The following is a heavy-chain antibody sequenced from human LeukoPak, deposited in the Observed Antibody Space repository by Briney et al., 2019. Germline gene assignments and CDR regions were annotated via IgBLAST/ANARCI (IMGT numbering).Heavy chain of an antibody. D-gene: IGHD6-19*01. CDR1: GFTFSSYW. Sequence: GGSLRLSCAASGFTFSSYWMSWVRQAPGKGLEWVANIKQDGSEKYYVDSVKGRFTISRDNAKNSLYLQMNSLRAEDTAVYYRARDRPSGWYSGYYYYGMDVWGQGTTVTVSS. V-gene: IGHV3-7*01. J-gene: IGHJ6*02. CDR3: ARDRPSGWYSGYYYYGMDV. CDR2: IKQDGSEK.